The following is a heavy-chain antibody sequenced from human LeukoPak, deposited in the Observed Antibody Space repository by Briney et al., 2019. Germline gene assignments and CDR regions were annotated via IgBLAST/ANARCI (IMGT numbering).Heavy chain of an antibody. D-gene: IGHD2-2*01. CDR1: GLTFSSYG. CDR3: AKGGCSSTTCYLANP. J-gene: IGHJ5*02. CDR2: ISYDGTIR. V-gene: IGHV3-30*18. Sequence: GRSLRLSCAASGLTFSSYGMHWVRQAPGKGLEWVTVISYDGTIRNYADSVKGRFTISRDNSKNTLYLQMNSLTAEDTALYYCAKGGCSSTTCYLANPWGQGTLVTVSS.